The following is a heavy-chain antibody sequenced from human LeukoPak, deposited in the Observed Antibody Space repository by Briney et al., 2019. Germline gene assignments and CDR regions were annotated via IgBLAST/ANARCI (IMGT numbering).Heavy chain of an antibody. CDR2: IFHTGTA. V-gene: IGHV4-59*08. CDR1: SGSMTSYY. D-gene: IGHD6-13*01. Sequence: SETLSLTCNVSSGSMTSYYWSWIRQPPGRGLEWIGYIFHTGTATYNPSLKSRFTMSVDTSQKQLSLKVTSVTAADTAVYYCASQVHWAAALDSWGQGTLVSVSS. CDR3: ASQVHWAAALDS. J-gene: IGHJ4*02.